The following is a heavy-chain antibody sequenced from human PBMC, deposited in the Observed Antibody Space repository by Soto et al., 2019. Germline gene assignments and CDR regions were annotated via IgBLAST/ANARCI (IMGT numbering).Heavy chain of an antibody. CDR3: ARARYSSGWYWNNYYYGMDV. CDR2: IIPIFGTA. Sequence: SVKVSCKASGGTFSSYAISWVRQAPGQGLEWMGGIIPIFGTANYAQKFHGRVTITADESTSTAYMELSSLRSEDTAVYYCARARYSSGWYWNNYYYGMDVWGQGTTVTVSS. V-gene: IGHV1-69*13. CDR1: GGTFSSYA. J-gene: IGHJ6*02. D-gene: IGHD6-19*01.